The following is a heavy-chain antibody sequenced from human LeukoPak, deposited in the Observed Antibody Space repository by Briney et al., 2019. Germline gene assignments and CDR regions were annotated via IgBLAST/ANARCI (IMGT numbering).Heavy chain of an antibody. J-gene: IGHJ4*02. CDR2: IIPILGIA. CDR3: ARDAPYGSGSYYDY. V-gene: IGHV1-69*04. CDR1: GGTFSSYA. D-gene: IGHD3-10*01. Sequence: ASVKFSCKASGGTFSSYAISWVRQARGQGLEWMGRIIPILGIANYAQKFQGRVTITADKSTSTAYMELSSLRSEDTAVYYCARDAPYGSGSYYDYWGQGTLVTVSS.